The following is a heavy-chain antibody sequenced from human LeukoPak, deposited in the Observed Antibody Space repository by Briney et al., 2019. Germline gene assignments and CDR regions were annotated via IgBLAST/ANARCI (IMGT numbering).Heavy chain of an antibody. CDR3: ARDRYDFWSGYLNWFDP. J-gene: IGHJ5*02. CDR1: GFTFSSYA. V-gene: IGHV3-23*01. Sequence: PGGSLRLSCAASGFTFSSYAMSWVRQAPGKGLEWVSVISGSGGSTYYADSVKGRFIISRDNSKNTLYLQMNSLRAEDTAVYYCARDRYDFWSGYLNWFDPWGQGTLVTVSS. D-gene: IGHD3-3*01. CDR2: ISGSGGST.